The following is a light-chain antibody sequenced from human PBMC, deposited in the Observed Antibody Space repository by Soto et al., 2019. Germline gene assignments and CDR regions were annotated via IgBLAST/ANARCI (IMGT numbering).Light chain of an antibody. Sequence: QSALTQPRSVSGSPGQSVTISCTGTSSDVGGYNYVSWYQQHPGKAPKVMIYDVSKRPSGVPDRFSGSKSGNTASLTISGRQAEDEADYYCCSYAGTYTFVFGGGTKLTVL. CDR2: DVS. J-gene: IGLJ2*01. V-gene: IGLV2-11*01. CDR1: SSDVGGYNY. CDR3: CSYAGTYTFV.